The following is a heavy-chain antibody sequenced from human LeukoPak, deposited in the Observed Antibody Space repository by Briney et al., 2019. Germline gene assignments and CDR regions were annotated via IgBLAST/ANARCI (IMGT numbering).Heavy chain of an antibody. CDR1: GFTFSNYG. D-gene: IGHD5-12*01. Sequence: PGGSLRLSCAASGFTFSNYGMHWVRQAPGKGLEWVAVIWYDGSNKYYADSVKGRFTFSRDNSKNTLYLQMNSLRAEDTAAYYCARENLLGGFFDYWGQGILVTVSS. CDR2: IWYDGSNK. V-gene: IGHV3-33*01. CDR3: ARENLLGGFFDY. J-gene: IGHJ4*02.